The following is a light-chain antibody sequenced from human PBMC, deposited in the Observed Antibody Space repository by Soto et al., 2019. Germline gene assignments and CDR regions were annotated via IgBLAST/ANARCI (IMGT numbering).Light chain of an antibody. CDR2: GAS. CDR3: QQYNNWPPWT. V-gene: IGKV3-15*01. J-gene: IGKJ1*01. CDR1: QSVSSN. Sequence: EIVMTQSPATLSVSPGERATLSCRASQSVSSNLAWYRQKPGQAPRLLIYGASTRATGIPARFSGSGSGTEFTLTISRMQSEDFAVYYCQQYNNWPPWTFGQGTKV.